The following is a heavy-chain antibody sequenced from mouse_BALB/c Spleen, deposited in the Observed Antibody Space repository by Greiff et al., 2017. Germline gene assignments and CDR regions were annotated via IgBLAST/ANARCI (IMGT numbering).Heavy chain of an antibody. CDR2: ILPGSGST. D-gene: IGHD1-1*01. V-gene: IGHV1-9*01. Sequence: VQLQQSGAELMKPGASVKISCKATGYTFSSYWIEWVKQRPGHGLEWIGEILPGSGSTNYNEKFKGKATFTADTSSNTAYMQLSSLTSEDSAVYYCARFNYYGSSPYAMDDWGQGTSVTVSS. CDR1: GYTFSSYW. J-gene: IGHJ4*01. CDR3: ARFNYYGSSPYAMDD.